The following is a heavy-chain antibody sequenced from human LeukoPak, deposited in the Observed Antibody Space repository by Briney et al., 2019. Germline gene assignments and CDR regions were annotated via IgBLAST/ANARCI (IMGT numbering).Heavy chain of an antibody. V-gene: IGHV4-39*07. D-gene: IGHD3-3*02. CDR3: VRVGKIIILGEVIRPTWFDP. CDR2: IQHWGTT. Sequence: SDTLSLTCIVSVGCISNPDYLGGWLPQAPGKGPEGVATIQHWGTTYLNPSLQGRGTISADTSNNQFSLELTSVTAADTAVCCCVRVGKIIILGEVIRPTWFDPWGQGTLVTVSS. CDR1: VGCISNPDYL. J-gene: IGHJ5*02.